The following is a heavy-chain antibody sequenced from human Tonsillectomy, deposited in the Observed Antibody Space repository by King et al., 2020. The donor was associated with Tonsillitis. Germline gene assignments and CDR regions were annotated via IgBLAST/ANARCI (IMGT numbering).Heavy chain of an antibody. CDR1: GFTFSASA. CDR2: IRSRANNYAT. V-gene: IGHV3-73*01. Sequence: VQLVEAGGGLVQPGGSLKLSCAASGFTFSASAMHWGRQESGKGLEWVGRIRSRANNYATAYAASVRGRLTISRDDSKNTAYLQMNSLKTEDTAMYYCTRPYTCSWYWGGQGTLVTVSS. J-gene: IGHJ4*02. CDR3: TRPYTCSWYW. D-gene: IGHD6-13*01.